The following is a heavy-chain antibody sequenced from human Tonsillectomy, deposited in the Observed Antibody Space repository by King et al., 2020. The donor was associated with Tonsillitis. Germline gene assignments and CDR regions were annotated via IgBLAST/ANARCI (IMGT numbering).Heavy chain of an antibody. J-gene: IGHJ3*02. Sequence: QMPGKCLEWMGSIYPGDSDTRYSTSFQGQVNISADESISTAYLQWLSLKASDTAMYDCARQRLYYYDSSAYQIWGQGPMVTVSS. V-gene: IGHV5-51*01. D-gene: IGHD3-22*01. CDR3: ARQRLYYYDSSAYQI. CDR2: IYPGDSDT.